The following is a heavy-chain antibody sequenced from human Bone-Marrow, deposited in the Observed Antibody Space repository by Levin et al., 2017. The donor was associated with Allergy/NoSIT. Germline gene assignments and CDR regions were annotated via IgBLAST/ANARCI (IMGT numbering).Heavy chain of an antibody. CDR3: SRFSQEMATRNDAFDI. Sequence: GESLKISCQVSGYTLTELSMHWVRQAPGKGLEWMGGFDPEDGETIYAQKFQCRVTMTEDTSTDTAYMELSSLRSEDTAVYYCSRFSQEMATRNDAFDIWGKGKMVTVS. CDR1: GYTLTELS. D-gene: IGHD5-24*01. V-gene: IGHV1-24*01. CDR2: FDPEDGET. J-gene: IGHJ3*02.